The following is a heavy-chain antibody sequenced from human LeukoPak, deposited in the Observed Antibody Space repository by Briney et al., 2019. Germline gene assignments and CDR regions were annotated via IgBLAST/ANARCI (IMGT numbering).Heavy chain of an antibody. Sequence: PGGSLRLSCAASGFTFSSYSMNWVRQAPGKGLEWVSSICSSSSYIYYADSVKGRFTISRDNAKNSLYLQMNSLRAEDTAVYYCARDVGYDSSGSWPDAFDIWGQGTMVTVSS. J-gene: IGHJ3*02. D-gene: IGHD3-22*01. V-gene: IGHV3-21*01. CDR3: ARDVGYDSSGSWPDAFDI. CDR2: ICSSSSYI. CDR1: GFTFSSYS.